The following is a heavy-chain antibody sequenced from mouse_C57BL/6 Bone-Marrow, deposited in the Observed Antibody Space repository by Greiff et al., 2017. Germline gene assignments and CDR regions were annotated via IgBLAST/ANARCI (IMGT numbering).Heavy chain of an antibody. V-gene: IGHV1-55*01. CDR1: GYTFTSYW. J-gene: IGHJ2*01. CDR3: ASSTMVTTTGYYFDY. Sequence: QVQLQQPGAELVKPGASVTMSCKASGYTFTSYWITWVKQRPGQGLEWIGDIYPGSGSTNYNAKFKSKATLTVDTSSSTAYMQLSSLTSEDSAVYYCASSTMVTTTGYYFDYWGQGTTLTVSS. CDR2: IYPGSGST. D-gene: IGHD2-2*01.